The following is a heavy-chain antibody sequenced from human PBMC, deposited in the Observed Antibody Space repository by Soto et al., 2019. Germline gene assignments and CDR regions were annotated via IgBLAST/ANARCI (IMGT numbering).Heavy chain of an antibody. Sequence: GGSLRLSCAASGFTFSSYAMSWVRQAPGKGLEWVSAISGSGGSTYYADSVKGRFTTSRDNSKNTLYLQMNSLRAEDTAVYYCAKGRKQQLSSEHYYYYYGMDVWGQGTTVTVSS. CDR2: ISGSGGST. J-gene: IGHJ6*02. D-gene: IGHD6-13*01. V-gene: IGHV3-23*01. CDR3: AKGRKQQLSSEHYYYYYGMDV. CDR1: GFTFSSYA.